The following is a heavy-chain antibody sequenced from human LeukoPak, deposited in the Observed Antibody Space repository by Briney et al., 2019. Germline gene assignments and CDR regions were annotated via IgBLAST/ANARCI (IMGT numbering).Heavy chain of an antibody. D-gene: IGHD3-16*01. Sequence: ASVKVSCKASGYNFTNYGISWVRQAPGQGLEWMGWINPYNGNIKYAQKLQGRVTMTTDTSTNTAYMELRSLRSDDTAVYYCARVFWGAFDIWGQGTMVTVSS. J-gene: IGHJ3*02. CDR2: INPYNGNI. V-gene: IGHV1-18*01. CDR3: ARVFWGAFDI. CDR1: GYNFTNYG.